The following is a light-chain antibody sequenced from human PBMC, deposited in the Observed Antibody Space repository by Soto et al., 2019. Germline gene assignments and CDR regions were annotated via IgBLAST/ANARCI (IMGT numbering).Light chain of an antibody. J-gene: IGKJ2*01. CDR3: QQRSNCPFVT. CDR1: QSVSSY. V-gene: IGKV3-11*01. CDR2: DAS. Sequence: EIVLTQSPATLSLSPGERATLSCRASQSVSSYLAWYQQKPGQAPRLLIYDASNRATGIPARFSGSGSGTDFTLTISSLEPEDFAVYYCQQRSNCPFVTFGQGTKLEIK.